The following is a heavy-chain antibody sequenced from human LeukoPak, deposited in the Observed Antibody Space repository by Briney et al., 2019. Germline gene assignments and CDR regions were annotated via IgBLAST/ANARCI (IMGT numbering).Heavy chain of an antibody. V-gene: IGHV3-53*01. D-gene: IGHD3-10*01. CDR2: IYSGGST. Sequence: PGGSLRLSCAASGFTVSSNYMSWVRQAPGKGLEWVSVIYSGGSTYYADSVKGRFTISRDNSKNTLYLQMNSLRAEDTAVYYCARSDVYYYGSAYAFDIWGQGTMVTVSS. J-gene: IGHJ3*02. CDR1: GFTVSSNY. CDR3: ARSDVYYYGSAYAFDI.